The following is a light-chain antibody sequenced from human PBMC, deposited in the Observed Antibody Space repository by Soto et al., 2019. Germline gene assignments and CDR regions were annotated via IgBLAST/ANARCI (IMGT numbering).Light chain of an antibody. Sequence: EIVLTQSPGTLSLSPGERATLSCRASQSVSSSYLAWYQQKPGQAPRLLIYGASSRATGIPDRFSGSRSATDFTLTISSLEPEDSAVYYCQQYGSSPPWTFGQGTKVEIK. V-gene: IGKV3-20*01. CDR1: QSVSSSY. CDR2: GAS. CDR3: QQYGSSPPWT. J-gene: IGKJ1*01.